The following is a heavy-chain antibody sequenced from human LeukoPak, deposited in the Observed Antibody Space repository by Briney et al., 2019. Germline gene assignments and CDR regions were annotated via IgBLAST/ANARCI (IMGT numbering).Heavy chain of an antibody. CDR2: IYYSGST. V-gene: IGHV4-59*11. Sequence: KASETLSLTCTVSGGSISSHYWSWIRQPPGKGLEWIGYIYYSGSTNYNPSLKSRVTISVDTSKNQFSLKLSSVTAADTAVYYCARGYTVRYYMDVWGKGTTVTVSS. CDR3: ARGYTVRYYMDV. D-gene: IGHD5-24*01. J-gene: IGHJ6*03. CDR1: GGSISSHY.